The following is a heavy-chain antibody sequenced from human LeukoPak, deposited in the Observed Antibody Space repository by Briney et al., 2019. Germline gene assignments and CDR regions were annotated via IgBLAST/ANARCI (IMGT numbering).Heavy chain of an antibody. CDR1: GGSISSGGYY. CDR2: IYHSGST. V-gene: IGHV4-30-2*01. D-gene: IGHD3-22*01. J-gene: IGHJ4*02. CDR3: ARGGVGPYYYDSSGPYFDY. Sequence: SETLSLTCTVSGGSISSGGYYWSWIRQPPGKGLEWIGYIYHSGSTYYNPSLKSRVTISVDRSKNQFSLKLSSVTAADTAVYYCARGGVGPYYYDSSGPYFDYWGQGTLVTVSS.